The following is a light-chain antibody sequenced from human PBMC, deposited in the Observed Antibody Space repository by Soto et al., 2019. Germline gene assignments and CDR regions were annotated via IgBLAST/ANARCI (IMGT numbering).Light chain of an antibody. Sequence: EIVLTQSPGILSLSPGERATLSCRASQSLTSSYLALYQHKPGQAPRLLIYGASRRATGIPDRFSGSGSGTDFTLTISRLEPEDFAVYYCQQYGSSPTFGQGTRLEIK. CDR3: QQYGSSPT. CDR2: GAS. V-gene: IGKV3-20*01. J-gene: IGKJ5*01. CDR1: QSLTSSY.